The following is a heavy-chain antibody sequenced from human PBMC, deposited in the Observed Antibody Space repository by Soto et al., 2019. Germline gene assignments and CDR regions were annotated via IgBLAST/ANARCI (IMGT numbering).Heavy chain of an antibody. V-gene: IGHV3-48*01. Sequence: GSLRLSCAASGFTFSSYSMNWVRQAPGKGLEWVSYISSSSSTIYYADSVKGRFTISRDNAKNSLYLQMNSLRAEDTAVYYCARGRDIVVVVAAYNWFDPWDQG. CDR1: GFTFSSYS. CDR3: ARGRDIVVVVAAYNWFDP. D-gene: IGHD2-15*01. J-gene: IGHJ5*02. CDR2: ISSSSSTI.